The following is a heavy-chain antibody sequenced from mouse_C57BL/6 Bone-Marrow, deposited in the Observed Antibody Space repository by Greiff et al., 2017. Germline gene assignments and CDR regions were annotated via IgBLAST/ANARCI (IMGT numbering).Heavy chain of an antibody. D-gene: IGHD2-3*01. CDR2: IYPRSGNT. J-gene: IGHJ1*03. CDR3: ARPGYYVGWYFDV. V-gene: IGHV1-81*01. Sequence: QVQLQQSGAELARPGASVKLSCEASGYTFTSYGISWVKQRTGQGLEWIGEIYPRSGNTYYNEKFKGKATLTADKSSSTAYMELRSLTSEDSAVYFCARPGYYVGWYFDVWGTGTTVTVSS. CDR1: GYTFTSYG.